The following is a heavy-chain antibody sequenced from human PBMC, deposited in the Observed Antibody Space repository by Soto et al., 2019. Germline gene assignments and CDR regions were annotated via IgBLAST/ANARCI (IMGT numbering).Heavy chain of an antibody. CDR1: GFTFSSYA. D-gene: IGHD6-13*01. V-gene: IGHV3-30-3*01. CDR2: ISYDGSNK. CDR3: AREPLEANIAAAGTFDY. J-gene: IGHJ4*02. Sequence: QVQLVESGGGVVQPGRSLRLSCAASGFTFSSYAMHWVRQAPGKGLEWVAVISYDGSNKYYADSVKGRFTISRDNSKNTLYLQMNSLRAEDTAVYYCAREPLEANIAAAGTFDYWGQGTLVTVSS.